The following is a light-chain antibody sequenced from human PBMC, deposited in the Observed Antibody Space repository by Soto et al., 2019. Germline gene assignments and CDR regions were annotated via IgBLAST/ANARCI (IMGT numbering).Light chain of an antibody. Sequence: EIVLTQSPATLSLSPGERATLSCRASQSVSSYLALYQQKPGQAPRLLIYDASNRATGIPARFSGSGSGTDFTLTISSLEPEDFAVYYCQQRSNWPPWTFGQGTKVDI. CDR2: DAS. J-gene: IGKJ1*01. V-gene: IGKV3-11*01. CDR1: QSVSSY. CDR3: QQRSNWPPWT.